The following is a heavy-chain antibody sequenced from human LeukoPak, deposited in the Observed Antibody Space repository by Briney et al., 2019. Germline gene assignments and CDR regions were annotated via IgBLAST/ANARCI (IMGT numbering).Heavy chain of an antibody. J-gene: IGHJ6*02. D-gene: IGHD2-2*01. CDR1: GYTFTSYY. V-gene: IGHV1-46*01. Sequence: ASVKVSCKASGYTFTSYYIHWVRQAPGQGLEWMGIINPSGGTATYAQKFQGRVTMTRDTSTSTVYMELSSLKSEGTAVYYCARPTSIIPASNIYYYYYAMDVWGQGTTVTVSS. CDR2: INPSGGTA. CDR3: ARPTSIIPASNIYYYYYAMDV.